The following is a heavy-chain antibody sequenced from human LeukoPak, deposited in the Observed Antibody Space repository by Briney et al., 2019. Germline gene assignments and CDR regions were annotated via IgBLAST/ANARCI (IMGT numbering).Heavy chain of an antibody. CDR1: GFTFSNAW. CDR2: IKSKTDGGTT. D-gene: IGHD6-19*01. CDR3: TTDRGGWYYFDY. J-gene: IGHJ4*02. Sequence: GGSLRLSCAASGFTFSNAWMSWVRQAPGKGLEWVGRIKSKTDGGTTGYAAPVKGRFTISRDDSKNTLYLQMNSLKTEDTAVYYCTTDRGGWYYFDYWGQGTLVTVSS. V-gene: IGHV3-15*01.